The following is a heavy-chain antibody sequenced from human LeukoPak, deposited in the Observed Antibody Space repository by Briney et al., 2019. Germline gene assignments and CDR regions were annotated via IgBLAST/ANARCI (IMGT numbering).Heavy chain of an antibody. CDR1: GGSISSSSYY. D-gene: IGHD5-12*01. V-gene: IGHV4-39*07. CDR2: IYYSGST. Sequence: PSETLSLTCTVSGGSISSSSYYWGWIRQPPGKGLEWIGSIYYSGSTYYNPSLKSRVTISVDTSKNQFSLKLRSVTAADTAVYYCARGAARNIVATMNPEFYYFDHWGQGTLVTVSS. CDR3: ARGAARNIVATMNPEFYYFDH. J-gene: IGHJ4*02.